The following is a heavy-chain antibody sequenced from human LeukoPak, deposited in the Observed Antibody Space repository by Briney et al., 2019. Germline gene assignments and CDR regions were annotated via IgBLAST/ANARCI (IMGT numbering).Heavy chain of an antibody. CDR3: ARDTVATGDFDY. CDR2: INPNSGGT. Sequence: ASVKVSCKASGYTFTGYYMHWVRQAPGQGLAWMGWINPNSGGTNYAQKFQGRVTMTRDTSISTAYMELSRLRSDDTAVYCCARDTVATGDFDYWGQGTLVTVSS. V-gene: IGHV1-2*02. D-gene: IGHD4-23*01. CDR1: GYTFTGYY. J-gene: IGHJ4*02.